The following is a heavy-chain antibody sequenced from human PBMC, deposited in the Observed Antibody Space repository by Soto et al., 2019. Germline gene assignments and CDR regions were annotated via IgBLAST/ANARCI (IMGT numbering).Heavy chain of an antibody. D-gene: IGHD4-17*01. CDR3: ARFRAYGDYATR. Sequence: SETLSLTCAVSSGSISSSNWWSWVRQPPGKGLEWIGEIYHSGSTNYNPSLKSRVTISVDKSKNQFSLKLSSVTAADTAVYYCARFRAYGDYATRWGQGTLVTVSS. J-gene: IGHJ4*02. V-gene: IGHV4-4*02. CDR1: SGSISSSNW. CDR2: IYHSGST.